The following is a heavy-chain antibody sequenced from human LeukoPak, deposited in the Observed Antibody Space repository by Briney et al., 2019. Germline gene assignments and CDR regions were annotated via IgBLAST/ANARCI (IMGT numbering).Heavy chain of an antibody. Sequence: PSETLSLTCAVYGGSFSGYYWSWIRQPPGKGLEWIGEINHSGSTDYNPSLKSRVTISVDTSKNQFSLKLSSVTAADTAVYYCATSSGWYGYWGQGTLVTVSS. J-gene: IGHJ4*02. CDR1: GGSFSGYY. CDR3: ATSSGWYGY. D-gene: IGHD6-19*01. CDR2: INHSGST. V-gene: IGHV4-34*01.